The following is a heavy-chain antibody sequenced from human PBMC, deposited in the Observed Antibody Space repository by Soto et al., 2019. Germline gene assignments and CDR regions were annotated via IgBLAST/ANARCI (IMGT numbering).Heavy chain of an antibody. CDR3: ARADRTLVTSYGLDV. V-gene: IGHV4-34*01. CDR2: INHSGTT. CDR1: GGSFSGFY. Sequence: PSETLSLTCAVSGGSFSGFYWTWIRQPPGEGLEWIGEINHSGTTNFNPSLRSRLTISLDSSKKHFSLNLTSMPAADAAVYYCARADRTLVTSYGLDVWGQGTTVTVSS. D-gene: IGHD2-21*02. J-gene: IGHJ6*02.